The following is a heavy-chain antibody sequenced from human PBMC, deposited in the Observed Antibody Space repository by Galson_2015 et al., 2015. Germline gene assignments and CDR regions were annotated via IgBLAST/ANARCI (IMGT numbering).Heavy chain of an antibody. CDR1: GGTFSTYT. V-gene: IGHV1-69*04. Sequence: SVKVSCKASGGTFSTYTISWVRQAPGQGLEWMGRIIPILGIANYAQRFQGRVTITADKSTTTAYMELSSLGSEDTAVYYCARDRDDYGGYPYWGQGTLVTVSS. CDR2: IIPILGIA. J-gene: IGHJ4*02. CDR3: ARDRDDYGGYPY. D-gene: IGHD4-23*01.